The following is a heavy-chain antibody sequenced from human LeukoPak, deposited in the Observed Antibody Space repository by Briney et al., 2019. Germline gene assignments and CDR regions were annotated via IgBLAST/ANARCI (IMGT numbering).Heavy chain of an antibody. CDR2: IFPDGQT. V-gene: IGHV3-53*01. CDR1: GLTVNDNY. Sequence: GRSLRLSCALSGLTVNDNYMSWVRQAPGKGLEWVSLIFPDGQTYYADFVQGRFPISRDMSRNILFLDMSSLRAEDTAVFFCARANPVYGDFDYWGQGTLVTVSS. CDR3: ARANPVYGDFDY. D-gene: IGHD4-17*01. J-gene: IGHJ4*02.